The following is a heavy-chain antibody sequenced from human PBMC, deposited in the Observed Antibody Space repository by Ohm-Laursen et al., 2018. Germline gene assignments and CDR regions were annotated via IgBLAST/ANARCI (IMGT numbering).Heavy chain of an antibody. D-gene: IGHD6-19*01. J-gene: IGHJ5*02. CDR2: ISSSSSTI. V-gene: IGHV3-48*01. CDR1: GFTFSSYS. Sequence: GSLRLSCAASGFTFSSYSMNWVRQAPGKGLEWVSYISSSSSTIYYADSVKGRFTISRDNAKNSLYLQMNSLRAEDTAVYYCARVVADSSGLNWFDPWGQGTLVTVSS. CDR3: ARVVADSSGLNWFDP.